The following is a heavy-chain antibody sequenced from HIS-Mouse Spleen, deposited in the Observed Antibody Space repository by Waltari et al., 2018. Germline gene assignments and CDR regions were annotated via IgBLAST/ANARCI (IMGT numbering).Heavy chain of an antibody. Sequence: QVQLQQWGAGLLKPSETLSLTCAVDGGSFSGHYWSWIRQPPGQGLEWIGEINHSGSTNYNPSLKSRVTISVDTSKNQFSLKLSSVTAADTAVYYCARMGPASGSYGDYWGQGTLVTVSS. V-gene: IGHV4-34*01. D-gene: IGHD1-26*01. CDR2: INHSGST. CDR1: GGSFSGHY. J-gene: IGHJ4*02. CDR3: ARMGPASGSYGDY.